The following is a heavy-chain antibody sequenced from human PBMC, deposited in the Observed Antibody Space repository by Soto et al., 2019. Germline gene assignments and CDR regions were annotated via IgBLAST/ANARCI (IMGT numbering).Heavy chain of an antibody. CDR1: GFTFSSYW. CDR3: ARDWDYYDSSGYYGMDV. V-gene: IGHV3-7*01. D-gene: IGHD3-22*01. J-gene: IGHJ6*02. Sequence: GSLRLSCAASGFTFSSYWMSWVRQAPGKGLEWVANIKQDGSEKYYVDSVKGRFTISRDNAKNSLYLQMNSLRAEDTAVYYCARDWDYYDSSGYYGMDVWGQGTTVTVSS. CDR2: IKQDGSEK.